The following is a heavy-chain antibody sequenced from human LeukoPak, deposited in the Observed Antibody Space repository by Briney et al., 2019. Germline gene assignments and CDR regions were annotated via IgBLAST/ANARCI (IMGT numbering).Heavy chain of an antibody. D-gene: IGHD3-10*01. V-gene: IGHV1-2*02. CDR1: GYIFTGYY. CDR2: INPNSGGT. Sequence: EASVKVSCKASGYIFTGYYMHWVRQAPGQGLEWMGWINPNSGGTNYAQKFQGRVAMTRDTSISTAYMELSRLRSDDTAVYYCARSRITMVRGVITSLDYWGQGTLVTVSS. CDR3: ARSRITMVRGVITSLDY. J-gene: IGHJ4*02.